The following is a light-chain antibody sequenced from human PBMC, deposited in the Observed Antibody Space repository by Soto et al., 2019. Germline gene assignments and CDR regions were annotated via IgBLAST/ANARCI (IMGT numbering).Light chain of an antibody. Sequence: EIVMTQSPATLSVSPGERATLSCRASQSVSNNYLAWYQQKPGQAPRLLIYGASNRATGIPDRFTGSGSGTKFTLTISSLQSEDFAVYYCQQYNNWPITFGPGTRLEIK. CDR2: GAS. CDR3: QQYNNWPIT. J-gene: IGKJ5*01. CDR1: QSVSNN. V-gene: IGKV3D-15*01.